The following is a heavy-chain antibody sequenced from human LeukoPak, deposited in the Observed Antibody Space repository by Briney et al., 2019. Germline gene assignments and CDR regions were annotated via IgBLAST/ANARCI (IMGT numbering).Heavy chain of an antibody. CDR3: ARVRLVPAANTIGYYYYYMDV. Sequence: GSSVKVSFKASGGTFSSYAISWVRQAPGQGLEWMGGIIPIFGTANYAQKFQGRVTITTDESTSTAYMELSRLRSEDKAVYYCARVRLVPAANTIGYYYYYMDVWGKGTTVTVSS. V-gene: IGHV1-69*05. D-gene: IGHD2-2*01. CDR1: GGTFSSYA. J-gene: IGHJ6*03. CDR2: IIPIFGTA.